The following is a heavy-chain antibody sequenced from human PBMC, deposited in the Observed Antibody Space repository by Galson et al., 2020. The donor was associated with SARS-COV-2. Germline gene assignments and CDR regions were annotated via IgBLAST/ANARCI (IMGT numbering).Heavy chain of an antibody. V-gene: IGHV4-31*03. J-gene: IGHJ4*02. CDR2: IHYSGRT. CDR1: GGSISSGNYY. Sequence: SETLSLTCSVSGGSISSGNYYWSWIRQHPGKGLEWIGYIHYSGRTYYNPSLKSRLIISVDTSKNLFFLKLSSVTAADTAVYYCARSVYGSGTYYSFDYWGQGALVTVSS. CDR3: ARSVYGSGTYYSFDY. D-gene: IGHD3-10*01.